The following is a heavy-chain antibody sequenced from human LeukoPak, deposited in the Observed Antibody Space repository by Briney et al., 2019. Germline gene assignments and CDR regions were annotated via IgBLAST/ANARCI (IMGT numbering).Heavy chain of an antibody. CDR3: ARYGSGSSTTMNLNWFDP. D-gene: IGHD3-10*01. CDR1: GGSFSGYY. J-gene: IGHJ5*02. Sequence: SETLSLTCAVYGGSFSGYYWSWIRQRPGKGLECIGEINHSGSTNYNPSLKSRVPIPVDTSKSQFSLKLSSVTAADTAVYYCARYGSGSSTTMNLNWFDPWGQGTLVTVSS. V-gene: IGHV4-34*01. CDR2: INHSGST.